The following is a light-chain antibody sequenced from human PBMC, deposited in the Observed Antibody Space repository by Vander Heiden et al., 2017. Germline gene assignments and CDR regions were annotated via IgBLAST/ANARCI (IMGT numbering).Light chain of an antibody. CDR2: GNS. Sequence: QSVLTQPPPVSGAPGQSVTISCTGSSFNIGAGYDVHWYQQLPETAPKLLIYGNSNRPSGVPDRFSGSKSGTSASLSITGLQAEDDADYYCQSYDSSLSGWVFGGGTKLTVL. V-gene: IGLV1-40*01. CDR3: QSYDSSLSGWV. J-gene: IGLJ3*02. CDR1: SFNIGAGYD.